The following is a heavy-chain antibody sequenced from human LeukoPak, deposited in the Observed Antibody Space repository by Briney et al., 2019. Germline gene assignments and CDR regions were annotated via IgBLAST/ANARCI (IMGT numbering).Heavy chain of an antibody. CDR3: ARGGVVTRFFDF. Sequence: GGSLRLSCAASGFTVSSNYMSWVRQAPGKGLECVSVIYSGGNTYYADSVKGRFIISRDTSKNTLYLQMNSLRAGDTAVYYCARGGVVTRFFDFWGQGALATVSS. J-gene: IGHJ4*02. D-gene: IGHD3-3*01. CDR1: GFTVSSNY. V-gene: IGHV3-53*01. CDR2: IYSGGNT.